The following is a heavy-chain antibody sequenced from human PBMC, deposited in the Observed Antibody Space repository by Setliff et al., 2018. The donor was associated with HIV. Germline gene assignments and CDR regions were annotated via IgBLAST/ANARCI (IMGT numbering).Heavy chain of an antibody. CDR1: GYTFTNYG. D-gene: IGHD5-12*01. CDR3: ATNPEMATINYYYYMDV. CDR2: ISAYYGNT. V-gene: IGHV1-18*01. J-gene: IGHJ6*03. Sequence: ASVKVSCKASGYTFTNYGISWVRQTPGQGLEWMGWISAYYGNTNYAQKLQGRVTITADESTSTVYMELSSLRSEDTAVYYCATNPEMATINYYYYMDVWGKGTTVTVSS.